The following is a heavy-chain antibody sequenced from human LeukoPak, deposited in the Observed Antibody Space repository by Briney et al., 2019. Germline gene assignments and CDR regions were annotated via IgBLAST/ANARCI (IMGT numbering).Heavy chain of an antibody. D-gene: IGHD3-22*01. CDR3: ARDYYDSSGYYEEIDY. Sequence: GGSLRPSCAASGFTFSSYSMNWVRQAPGKGLEWVSYISSSSSTIYYADSVKGRFTISRDNAKNSLYLQMNSLRAEDTAVYYCARDYYDSSGYYEEIDYWGQGTLVTVSS. J-gene: IGHJ4*02. CDR1: GFTFSSYS. V-gene: IGHV3-48*01. CDR2: ISSSSSTI.